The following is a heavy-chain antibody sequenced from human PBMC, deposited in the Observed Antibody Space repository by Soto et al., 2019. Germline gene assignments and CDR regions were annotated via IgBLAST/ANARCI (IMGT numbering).Heavy chain of an antibody. Sequence: SETLSLTCTVSGGSISSYYWSWIRQPPGKGLEWIGYIFYSGTTYYNPSLKSRVTISVDTSKDQFSLKLSSVTAADTAVYYCARSVFPWGQGTLVTVSS. CDR1: GGSISSYY. CDR2: IFYSGTT. CDR3: ARSVFP. V-gene: IGHV4-59*06. J-gene: IGHJ5*02.